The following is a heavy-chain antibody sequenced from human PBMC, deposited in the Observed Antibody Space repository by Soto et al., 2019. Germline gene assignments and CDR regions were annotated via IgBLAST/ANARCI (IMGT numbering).Heavy chain of an antibody. Sequence: SQTLSLTCAISGDSVSSNSAAWNGIRQSPSRGLEWLGRTYYRSKWYNDYAVSVKSRITINPDTSKNQFSLQLNSVTPEDTAVYYCARDLCTNGVCYTDAFDIWGQGTMVTVS. CDR2: TYYRSKWYN. CDR1: GDSVSSNSAA. V-gene: IGHV6-1*01. D-gene: IGHD2-8*01. CDR3: ARDLCTNGVCYTDAFDI. J-gene: IGHJ3*02.